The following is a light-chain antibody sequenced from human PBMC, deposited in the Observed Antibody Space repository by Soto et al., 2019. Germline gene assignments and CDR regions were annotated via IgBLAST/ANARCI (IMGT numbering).Light chain of an antibody. CDR3: QQAKSFPRK. CDR2: AAS. V-gene: IGKV1-12*01. Sequence: DIQMTQSPSSVSASVGDRVTITCRASQGISSWLAWYQQKPGKAPKLLIYAASSLQSGVPSRFSGSESGTDFTLTNSRAQPEDFAAYDCQQAKSFPRKLGVGTNVDIK. J-gene: IGKJ4*02. CDR1: QGISSW.